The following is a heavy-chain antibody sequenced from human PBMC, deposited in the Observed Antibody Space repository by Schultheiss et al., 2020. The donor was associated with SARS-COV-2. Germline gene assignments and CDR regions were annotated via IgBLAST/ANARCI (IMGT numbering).Heavy chain of an antibody. J-gene: IGHJ4*02. CDR2: ISSSSSYI. Sequence: GGSLRLSCAASGFTFSSYSMNWVRQAPGKGLEWVSSISSSSSYIYYADSVKGRFTISRDNAKNSLYLQMNSLRAEDTAVYYCARDARYCSSTSCYSKYWGQGTLVTVSS. D-gene: IGHD2-2*02. CDR1: GFTFSSYS. V-gene: IGHV3-21*01. CDR3: ARDARYCSSTSCYSKY.